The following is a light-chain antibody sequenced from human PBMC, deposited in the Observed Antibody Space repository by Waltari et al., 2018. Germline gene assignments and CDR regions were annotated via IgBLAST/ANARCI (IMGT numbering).Light chain of an antibody. V-gene: IGLV4-69*01. Sequence: QLVLTQSPSASASLGASVNLTCTLSSGHRSDAIAWHQQQPEKGPRFLMKVNSDGSHTKGDGIPDRFSGSSSGAERYLTISGLQSEDEADYYCQTWGTGIQVFGGGTKLSV. CDR3: QTWGTGIQV. J-gene: IGLJ3*02. CDR2: VNSDGSH. CDR1: SGHRSDA.